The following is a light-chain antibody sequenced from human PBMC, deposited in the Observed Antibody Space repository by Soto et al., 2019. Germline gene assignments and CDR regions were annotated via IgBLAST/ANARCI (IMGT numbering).Light chain of an antibody. CDR2: EVS. Sequence: QSVLTQPASVSGSPGQSITISCTGTSNDVGGYNYVSWYQQHPGKAPQLIIYEVSNRPSGVFHRFSGSKSGDTASLTISGLQAEDGADYYCSSYTAFSTWVFGGGTKLTVL. CDR1: SNDVGGYNY. CDR3: SSYTAFSTWV. V-gene: IGLV2-14*01. J-gene: IGLJ3*02.